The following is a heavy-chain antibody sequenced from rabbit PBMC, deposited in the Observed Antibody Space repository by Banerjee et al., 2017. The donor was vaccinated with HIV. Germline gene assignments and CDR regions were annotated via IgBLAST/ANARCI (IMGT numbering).Heavy chain of an antibody. J-gene: IGHJ4*01. Sequence: QEQLVESGGGLVQPGGSLKLSCKASGIHFSAYSMNWVRQAPGKGLEWIGCVGTSSGTTWYASWAKGRFTISKTSSTTVTLQMTSLTAADTATYFCVRDGYAGSSYYTGYFNLWGPGTLVTVS. CDR3: VRDGYAGSSYYTGYFNL. CDR1: GIHFSAYS. V-gene: IGHV1S45*01. CDR2: VGTSSGTT. D-gene: IGHD8-1*01.